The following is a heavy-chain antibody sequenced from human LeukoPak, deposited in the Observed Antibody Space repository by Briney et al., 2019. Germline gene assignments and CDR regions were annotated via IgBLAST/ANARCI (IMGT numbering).Heavy chain of an antibody. D-gene: IGHD2-2*01. CDR3: ARDEPSKGIVVVPAAQPQLDNWFDP. V-gene: IGHV1-69*04. CDR2: IIPILGIA. J-gene: IGHJ5*02. Sequence: SVNVSCTASGGTFSSYAISWVRQAPGQGLEWIARIIPILGIANYAQKFQGRVTITADKSTSTAYMELSSLRSEDTAVYYCARDEPSKGIVVVPAAQPQLDNWFDPWGQGTLVTVSS. CDR1: GGTFSSYA.